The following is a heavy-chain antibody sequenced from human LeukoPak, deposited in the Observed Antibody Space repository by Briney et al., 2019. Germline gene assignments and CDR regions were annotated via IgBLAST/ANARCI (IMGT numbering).Heavy chain of an antibody. V-gene: IGHV3-53*01. CDR2: IYSGGST. Sequence: GGSPRLSCAASGFTVSSNYMSWVRQAPGKGLEWVSVIYSGGSTYYADSVKGRFTISRDNSKNTLYLQMNSLRAEDTAVYYCARGPLGYCSGGSCYRLYYYGMDVWGQGTTVTVSS. CDR1: GFTVSSNY. J-gene: IGHJ6*02. CDR3: ARGPLGYCSGGSCYRLYYYGMDV. D-gene: IGHD2-15*01.